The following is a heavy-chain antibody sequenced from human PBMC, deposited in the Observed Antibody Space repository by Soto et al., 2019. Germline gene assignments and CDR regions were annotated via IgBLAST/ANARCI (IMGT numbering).Heavy chain of an antibody. V-gene: IGHV1-2*04. CDR1: GYTFTGYY. CDR3: ARSGCSSTSCRSDFDI. J-gene: IGHJ3*02. Sequence: ASVKVSCKASGYTFTGYYMHWVRQAPGQGLEWMGWINPNSGGTNYAQKFQGWVTMTRDTSISTAYMELSRLRSDDTAVYYCARSGCSSTSCRSDFDIWGQGTMVTVSS. CDR2: INPNSGGT. D-gene: IGHD2-2*01.